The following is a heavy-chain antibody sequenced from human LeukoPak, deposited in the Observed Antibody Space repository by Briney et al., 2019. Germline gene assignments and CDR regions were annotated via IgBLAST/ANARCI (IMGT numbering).Heavy chain of an antibody. Sequence: GGSLRLSCAAAGFTFNNYAMSWVRQAPGKGLKWVSGTSSGGSTYYADSVKGRFTISRDNSKNTLFLQMNSLRAEDTAVYYCAKDTYSSSPYYFDYWGQGTLVTVSS. CDR1: GFTFNNYA. V-gene: IGHV3-23*01. J-gene: IGHJ4*02. D-gene: IGHD6-6*01. CDR2: TSSGGST. CDR3: AKDTYSSSPYYFDY.